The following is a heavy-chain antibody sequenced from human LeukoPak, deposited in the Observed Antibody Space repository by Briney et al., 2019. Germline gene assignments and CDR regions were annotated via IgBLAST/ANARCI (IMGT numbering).Heavy chain of an antibody. V-gene: IGHV4-59*01. J-gene: IGHJ5*02. CDR1: GGSISSYY. CDR3: ARVFGQNWFDP. D-gene: IGHD3-3*01. CDR2: IYYSGST. Sequence: PSETLSLTCTVSGGSISSYYWSWIRQPPGKGLEWIGYIYYSGSTNYNPSLKSRVTISVDTSKNQFSLKLSSVTAAATAVYYCARVFGQNWFDPWGQGTLVTVSS.